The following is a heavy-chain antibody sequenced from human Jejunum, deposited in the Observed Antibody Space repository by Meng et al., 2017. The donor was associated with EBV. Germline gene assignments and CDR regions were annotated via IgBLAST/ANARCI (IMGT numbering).Heavy chain of an antibody. CDR3: ARYGSGYFPALWY. V-gene: IGHV4-4*02. CDR1: GDSISSSNW. CDR2: IYHSGST. J-gene: IGHJ4*02. D-gene: IGHD3-3*01. Sequence: GRQQEWAPGLVKPSGILPLTCAVSGDSISSSNWWSWVRQPPGKGLEWIGEIYHSGSTNYNPSLKSRVTISVDKSKNQFSLKLSSVTAADTAVYYCARYGSGYFPALWYWGQGTLVTVSS.